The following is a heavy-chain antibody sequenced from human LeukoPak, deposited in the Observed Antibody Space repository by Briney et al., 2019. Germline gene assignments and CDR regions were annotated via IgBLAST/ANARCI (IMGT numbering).Heavy chain of an antibody. CDR3: ARQSDKAAGGTFAFDY. Sequence: SETLSLTCTVSGDSISTYYGSWIRQPAGKGLEWIGRINTSGSTNYNPSLKSRVTMSVDTSKNQFSLKLSSVTAADTAVYYCARQSDKAAGGTFAFDYWGQGALVTVS. CDR1: GDSISTYY. J-gene: IGHJ4*02. V-gene: IGHV4-4*07. D-gene: IGHD6-13*01. CDR2: INTSGST.